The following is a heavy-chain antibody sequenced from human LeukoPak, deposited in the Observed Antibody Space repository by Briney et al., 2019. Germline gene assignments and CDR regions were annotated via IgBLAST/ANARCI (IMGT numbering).Heavy chain of an antibody. V-gene: IGHV3-23*01. Sequence: PGGSLRLSCAASGFTFSMFAMTWVRQAPGKWLEWVSAISGDGRTTYFADSVKGRFTSSRDNSKNTVHLQMDSLRAEDTAIYYCARWCEGCRPDIDSWGQGTLVTVSS. CDR1: GFTFSMFA. CDR3: ARWCEGCRPDIDS. D-gene: IGHD2-8*01. CDR2: ISGDGRTT. J-gene: IGHJ4*02.